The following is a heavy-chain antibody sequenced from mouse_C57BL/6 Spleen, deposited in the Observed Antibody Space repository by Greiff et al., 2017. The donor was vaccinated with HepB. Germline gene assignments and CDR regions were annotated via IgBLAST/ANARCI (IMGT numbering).Heavy chain of an antibody. CDR2: INYDGSST. D-gene: IGHD4-1*01. J-gene: IGHJ4*01. CDR3: ARENWDRYAMDY. CDR1: GFTFSDYY. Sequence: EVKLVESEGGLVQPGSSMKLSCTASGFTFSDYYMAWVRQVPEKGLEWVANINYDGSSTYYLDSLKSRFIISRDNAKNILYLQMSSLKSEDTAKYYSARENWDRYAMDYWGQGTSVTVSS. V-gene: IGHV5-16*01.